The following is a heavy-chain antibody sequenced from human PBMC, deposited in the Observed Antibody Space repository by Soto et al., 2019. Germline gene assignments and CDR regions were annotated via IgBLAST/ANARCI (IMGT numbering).Heavy chain of an antibody. J-gene: IGHJ5*01. D-gene: IGHD2-15*01. CDR3: ARGLGPHNCCDGSCDS. Sequence: PSETLSLTCAVSGGSLSRYYWSWFRQPPGKGLEWIGEINHSGSTNYNPSLKSRVTISVDTSKNQFSLKLSSVTAADTAVYYCARGLGPHNCCDGSCDSRG. CDR2: INHSGST. V-gene: IGHV4-34*01. CDR1: GGSLSRYY.